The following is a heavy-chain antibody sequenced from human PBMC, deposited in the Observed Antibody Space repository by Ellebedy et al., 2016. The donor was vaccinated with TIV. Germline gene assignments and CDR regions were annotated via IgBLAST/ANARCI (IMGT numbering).Heavy chain of an antibody. CDR1: GFTFSSYG. J-gene: IGHJ4*02. CDR2: ISGSGGST. Sequence: GESLKISXAASGFTFSSYGMHWVRQAPGKGLEWVSAISGSGGSTYYADSVKGRFTISRDNSKNTLYLQMNSLRAEDTAVYYCARGGATKADYWGQGTLVTVSS. D-gene: IGHD3-16*01. CDR3: ARGGATKADY. V-gene: IGHV3-23*01.